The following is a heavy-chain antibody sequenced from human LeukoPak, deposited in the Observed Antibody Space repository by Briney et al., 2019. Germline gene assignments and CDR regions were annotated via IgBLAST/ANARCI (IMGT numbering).Heavy chain of an antibody. D-gene: IGHD2-2*01. Sequence: GGSLRLSCAASGFTFDDYAMHWVRQAPGKGLEWVSLISWDGGSTYYADSVKGRFTISRDNSKNSLFLQMNSLRAEDTALYYCAKDILRTSFFYFDYWGQGTLVTVSP. V-gene: IGHV3-43D*03. J-gene: IGHJ4*02. CDR3: AKDILRTSFFYFDY. CDR1: GFTFDDYA. CDR2: ISWDGGST.